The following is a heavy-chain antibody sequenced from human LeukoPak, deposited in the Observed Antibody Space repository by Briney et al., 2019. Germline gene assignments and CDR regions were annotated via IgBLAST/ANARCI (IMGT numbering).Heavy chain of an antibody. J-gene: IGHJ4*02. Sequence: GEPLKISCKGSGYSFNNYWIGWVRQMPGKGLEWMGIIYPRDSDTRYSPSFHGQVTFSVDKSLTTAYLEWNGLKASDTAIYFCARTSGYIDYWGQGTLVTVSS. CDR2: IYPRDSDT. CDR3: ARTSGYIDY. CDR1: GYSFNNYW. V-gene: IGHV5-51*01.